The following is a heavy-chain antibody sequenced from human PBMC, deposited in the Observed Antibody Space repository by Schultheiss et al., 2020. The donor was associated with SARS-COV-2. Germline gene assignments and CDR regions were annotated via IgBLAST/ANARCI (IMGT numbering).Heavy chain of an antibody. CDR1: GFTFSSYW. CDR2: INSDRSST. J-gene: IGHJ4*02. Sequence: GESLKISCAASGFTFSSYWMHWVRQAPGKGLVWVSRINSDRSSTSYADSVKGRFTISRDNAKNTLYLQMNSLRDEDTAVYYCARDSFAARYTAMVHFDFWCQGTLVTVSS. V-gene: IGHV3-74*01. D-gene: IGHD5-18*01. CDR3: ARDSFAARYTAMVHFDF.